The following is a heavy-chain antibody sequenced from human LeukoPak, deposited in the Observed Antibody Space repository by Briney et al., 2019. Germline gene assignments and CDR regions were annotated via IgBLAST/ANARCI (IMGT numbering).Heavy chain of an antibody. D-gene: IGHD6-19*01. CDR2: LYPGDSDT. CDR3: ARHVRPPVPGDY. CDR1: GYSFSTYW. V-gene: IGHV5-51*01. Sequence: GESLKISCKGSGYSFSTYWIGWVRQMPGKGLEWMGMLYPGDSDTRYSPSFQGQVTMSADKSINTAYLQWSSLRASDTAMYYCARHVRPPVPGDYWGQGTLVTVSS. J-gene: IGHJ4*02.